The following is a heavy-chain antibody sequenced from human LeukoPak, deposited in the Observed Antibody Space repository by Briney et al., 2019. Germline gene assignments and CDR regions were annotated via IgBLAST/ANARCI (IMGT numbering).Heavy chain of an antibody. CDR3: ARGPVWFGELYPDY. CDR2: IYHSGNT. Sequence: SETLSLTCAVSGGSISNSNWWSWVRRPPGKGLEWIGEIYHSGNTKYNPSLKSRVTISVDKSKNQFSLKLSSVTAADTAVYYCARGPVWFGELYPDYWGQGTLVTVSS. J-gene: IGHJ4*02. CDR1: GGSISNSNW. V-gene: IGHV4-4*02. D-gene: IGHD3-10*01.